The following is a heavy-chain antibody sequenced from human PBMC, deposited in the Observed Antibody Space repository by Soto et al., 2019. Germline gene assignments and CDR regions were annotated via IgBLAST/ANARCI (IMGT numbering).Heavy chain of an antibody. J-gene: IGHJ6*02. Sequence: GASVKVSCKASGYTFTSYGISWVRQAPGQGLEWMGWISAYNGNTNYAQKLQGRVTMTTDTSTSTAYMEPRSLRSDDTAVYYCARVYCSSTSCSLLYYYYGMDVWGQGTTVTVSS. CDR1: GYTFTSYG. V-gene: IGHV1-18*01. D-gene: IGHD2-2*01. CDR2: ISAYNGNT. CDR3: ARVYCSSTSCSLLYYYYGMDV.